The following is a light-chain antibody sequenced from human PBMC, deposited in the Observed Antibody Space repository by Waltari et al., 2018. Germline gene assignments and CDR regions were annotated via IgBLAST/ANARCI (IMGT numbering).Light chain of an antibody. V-gene: IGKV4-1*01. CDR3: QQYYSTPIT. CDR1: QSVLYSSNNKHY. J-gene: IGKJ5*01. Sequence: DIVMTQSPDSLAVSLGERATINCKSSQSVLYSSNNKHYLAWYQQKPGQPPKLLIYWASTRESGVPDRFSGSGSETDFTLTISSLQAEDVAVYYCQQYYSTPITFGQGTRLEIK. CDR2: WAS.